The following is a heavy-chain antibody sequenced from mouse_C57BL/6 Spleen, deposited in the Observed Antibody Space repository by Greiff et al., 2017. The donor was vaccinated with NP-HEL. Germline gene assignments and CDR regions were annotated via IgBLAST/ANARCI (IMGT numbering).Heavy chain of an antibody. D-gene: IGHD3-2*02. CDR2: ISSGSSTI. CDR1: GFTFSDYG. J-gene: IGHJ3*01. CDR3: ARTAQAWFAY. V-gene: IGHV5-17*01. Sequence: EVKLVESGGGLVKPGGSLKLSCAASGFTFSDYGMHWVRQAPEKGLEWVAYISSGSSTIYYADTVKGRFTISRDNAKNTLFLQMTSLRSEDTAMYYWARTAQAWFAYWGQGTLVTVSA.